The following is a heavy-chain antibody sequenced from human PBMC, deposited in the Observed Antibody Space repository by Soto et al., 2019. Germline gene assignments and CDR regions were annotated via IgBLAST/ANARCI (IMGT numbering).Heavy chain of an antibody. J-gene: IGHJ6*02. D-gene: IGHD2-2*01. CDR2: IIPIFGTA. V-gene: IGHV1-69*13. CDR3: ARDTIVRPAARNYYYYYGMDV. CDR1: GYTFTNND. Sequence: SVKVSCKASGYTFTNNDINWVRQAPGQGLEWMGGIIPIFGTANYAQKFQGRVTITADESTSTAYMELSSLRSEDTAVYYCARDTIVRPAARNYYYYYGMDVWGQGTTVTVSS.